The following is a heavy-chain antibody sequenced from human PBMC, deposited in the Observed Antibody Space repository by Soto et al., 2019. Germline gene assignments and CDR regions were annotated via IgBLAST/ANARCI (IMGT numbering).Heavy chain of an antibody. V-gene: IGHV4-34*01. D-gene: IGHD3-10*01. CDR2: INHSGST. CDR3: ASLITMVRGVMKDY. Sequence: QVQLQQWGAGLLKPSETLSLTCAVYGGSFSGYYWSWIRQPPGKGLEWIGEINHSGSTNYNPSLKSRVTISVDTSKNQFSLKLSSVTAADTAVYYCASLITMVRGVMKDYWGQGTLVTVSS. CDR1: GGSFSGYY. J-gene: IGHJ4*02.